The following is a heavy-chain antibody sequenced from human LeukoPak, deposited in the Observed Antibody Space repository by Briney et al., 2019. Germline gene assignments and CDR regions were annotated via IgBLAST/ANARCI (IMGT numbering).Heavy chain of an antibody. V-gene: IGHV3-66*01. J-gene: IGHJ3*02. CDR1: GSTISSNY. CDR3: AKVNSLIVAVYNDAFDI. Sequence: GGSRRLSCIGSGSTISSNYMTWVRQAPGKGLEWISVIYSGDKTYYADSVKGRFTVSRDNSRTTLYLQMNSVRAEDTAVYYCAKVNSLIVAVYNDAFDIWGQGTMVTVSS. D-gene: IGHD3-22*01. CDR2: IYSGDKT.